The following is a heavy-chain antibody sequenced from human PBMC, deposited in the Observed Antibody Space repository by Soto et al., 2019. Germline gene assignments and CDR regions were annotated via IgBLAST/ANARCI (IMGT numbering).Heavy chain of an antibody. V-gene: IGHV4-31*03. CDR3: ARSLPGGTVFYMDI. CDR2: IYYSGTA. Sequence: QLQLRESGPGLVQPAQTLSLTCTVAGGSITGGFSYWTWVRQHPGKGLEWVGHIYYSGTAYYNPSLKSRVALSVDPSQNRFSLKLSSVTAADTAIYFCARSLPGGTVFYMDIWGEGTMVTVSS. J-gene: IGHJ6*03. D-gene: IGHD1-26*01. CDR1: GGSITGGFSY.